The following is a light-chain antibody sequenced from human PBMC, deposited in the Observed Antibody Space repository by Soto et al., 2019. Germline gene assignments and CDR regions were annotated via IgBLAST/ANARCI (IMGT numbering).Light chain of an antibody. CDR1: SSNIGAGYD. CDR3: QSYDSSLSGVVL. Sequence: QSVLTQPPSVSGAPGQRVTISCTGSSSNIGAGYDVHWYQQLPGTAPKLLIYGNSNRPSGVPDRFSGSKSGTSASLAITGLQAEDEADYCCQSYDSSLSGVVLFGGGTKLTVL. J-gene: IGLJ2*01. CDR2: GNS. V-gene: IGLV1-40*01.